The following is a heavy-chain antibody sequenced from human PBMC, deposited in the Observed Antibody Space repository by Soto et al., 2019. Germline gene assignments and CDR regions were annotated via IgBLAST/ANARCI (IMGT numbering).Heavy chain of an antibody. J-gene: IGHJ5*02. CDR3: ARNPYCSSTSCQFDP. Sequence: ASVKVSCKASGYTFTSCGISWVRQAPGQGLEWMGWISAYNGNTNYAQKLQGRVTMTTDTSTSTAYMELRSLRSDDTAVYYCARNPYCSSTSCQFDPWGQGTLVTVSS. CDR2: ISAYNGNT. CDR1: GYTFTSCG. V-gene: IGHV1-18*04. D-gene: IGHD2-2*01.